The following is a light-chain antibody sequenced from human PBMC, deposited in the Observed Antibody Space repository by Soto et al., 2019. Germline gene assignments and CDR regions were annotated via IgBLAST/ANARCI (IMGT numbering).Light chain of an antibody. CDR1: QDISNY. CDR2: DAS. J-gene: IGKJ2*01. CDR3: QQYDILPAT. Sequence: DIQMTQSPSSLSASVGDRVTITCQASQDISNYLNWFQQKPGKGPKLVIYDASNLETGVPSRFSGRGSGTDFTLTISSLQPEDVAIYYCQQYDILPATFGQGTKLELK. V-gene: IGKV1-33*01.